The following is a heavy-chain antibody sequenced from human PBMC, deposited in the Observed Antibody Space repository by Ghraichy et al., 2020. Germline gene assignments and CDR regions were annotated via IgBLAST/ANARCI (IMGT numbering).Heavy chain of an antibody. CDR3: ARGGWQLWLQGSDY. J-gene: IGHJ4*02. D-gene: IGHD5-18*01. CDR2: IYYSGST. CDR1: GVSVSSGSYY. Sequence: SETLSLTCTVSGVSVSSGSYYWSWIRQPPGKGLEWIGYIYYSGSTNYNPSLKSRVTISVDTSKNQFSLKLSSVTAADTAVYYCARGGWQLWLQGSDYWGQGTLVTVSS. V-gene: IGHV4-61*01.